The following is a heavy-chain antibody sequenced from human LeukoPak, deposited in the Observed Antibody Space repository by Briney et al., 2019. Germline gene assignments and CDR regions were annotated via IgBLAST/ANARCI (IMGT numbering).Heavy chain of an antibody. CDR3: ARRAGAYSHPYDY. V-gene: IGHV3-9*01. D-gene: IGHD4/OR15-4a*01. CDR2: ISWNSGSI. Sequence: PGRSLRLSYAASGFTFDDYAMHWVRQAPGKGLEWVSGISWNSGSIGYADSVKGRFTISRDNSKNTLYLQMNSLRAEDTAVYYCARRAGAYSHPYDYWGQGTLVTVSS. CDR1: GFTFDDYA. J-gene: IGHJ4*02.